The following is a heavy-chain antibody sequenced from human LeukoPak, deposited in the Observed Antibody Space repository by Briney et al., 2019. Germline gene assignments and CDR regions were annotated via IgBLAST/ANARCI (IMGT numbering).Heavy chain of an antibody. V-gene: IGHV1-18*01. CDR1: GYTFTSYD. J-gene: IGHJ4*02. Sequence: ASVKVSCKASGYTFTSYDINWVRQATGQGLEWMGWISAYNGNTNYAQKLQGRVTMTTDTSTSTAYMELRSLRSDDTAVYYCARDPHYYGSGSYIVPHFDYWGQGTLVTVSS. CDR2: ISAYNGNT. CDR3: ARDPHYYGSGSYIVPHFDY. D-gene: IGHD3-10*01.